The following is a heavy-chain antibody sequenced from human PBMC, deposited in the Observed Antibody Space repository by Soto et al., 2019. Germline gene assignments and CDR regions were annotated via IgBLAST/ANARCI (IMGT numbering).Heavy chain of an antibody. D-gene: IGHD4-17*01. Sequence: GGSLRLSCAASGFTFSDYYMSWIRQAPGKGLEWVSYISSSSSYTNYADSVKGRFTISRDNAKNSLYLQMNSLRAEDTAVYYCARIPDYGDYVPHFDYWGQGTLVTVSS. V-gene: IGHV3-11*06. J-gene: IGHJ4*02. CDR3: ARIPDYGDYVPHFDY. CDR2: ISSSSSYT. CDR1: GFTFSDYY.